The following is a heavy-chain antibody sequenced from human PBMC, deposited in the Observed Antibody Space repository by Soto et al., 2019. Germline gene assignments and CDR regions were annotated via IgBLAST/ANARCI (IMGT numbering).Heavy chain of an antibody. V-gene: IGHV1-2*04. CDR2: INPNSGGT. CDR1: GYTFTGYY. CDR3: ARCGYCSSTSPYYYGMDV. D-gene: IGHD2-2*03. Sequence: ASVKVSCKASGYTFTGYYMHWVRQAPGQGLEWMGWINPNSGGTNYAQKFQGWVTMTRDTSISTAYMELSRLRSDDTAVYYCARCGYCSSTSPYYYGMDVWGQGTTVTVSS. J-gene: IGHJ6*02.